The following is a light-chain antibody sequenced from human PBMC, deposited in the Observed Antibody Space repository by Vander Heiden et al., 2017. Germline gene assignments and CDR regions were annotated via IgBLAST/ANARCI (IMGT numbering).Light chain of an antibody. V-gene: IGKV1-39*01. CDR2: AAS. CDR3: QQSYRAPRT. J-gene: IGKJ1*01. Sequence: IQITQSPSSLSASVGDRVTITCRASQSISSYLNWYQQKPGKAPKLLIYAASSLQSGVPSRFSGSGSGTDFTLTISSLQPEDFATYYCQQSYRAPRTFGQGTKVEIK. CDR1: QSISSY.